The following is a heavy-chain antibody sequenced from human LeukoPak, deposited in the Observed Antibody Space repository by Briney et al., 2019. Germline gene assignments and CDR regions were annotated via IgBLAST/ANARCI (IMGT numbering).Heavy chain of an antibody. Sequence: SVKVSCKASGGTFSSYAISWVRQAPGQGLEWMGRIIPIFGTANYAQKFQGRVTITTDESTSTDYMELSSLRSEDTAVYYCARAADNGINFPEMATIIHWGQGTLVTVSS. CDR1: GGTFSSYA. D-gene: IGHD5-24*01. CDR3: ARAADNGINFPEMATIIH. J-gene: IGHJ4*02. V-gene: IGHV1-69*05. CDR2: IIPIFGTA.